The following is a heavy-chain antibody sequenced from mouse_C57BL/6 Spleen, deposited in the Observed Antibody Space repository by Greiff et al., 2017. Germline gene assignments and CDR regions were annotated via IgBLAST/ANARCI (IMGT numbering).Heavy chain of an antibody. CDR3: ATNYYGSSPYYAMDY. CDR1: GFTFSDYG. D-gene: IGHD1-1*01. V-gene: IGHV5-17*01. Sequence: EVQGVESGGGLVKPGGSLKLSCAASGFTFSDYGMHWVRQAPEKGLEWVAYISSGSSTIYYADTVKGRFTISRDNAKNTLFLQMTSLRSEDTAMYYCATNYYGSSPYYAMDYWGQGTSVTVSS. J-gene: IGHJ4*01. CDR2: ISSGSSTI.